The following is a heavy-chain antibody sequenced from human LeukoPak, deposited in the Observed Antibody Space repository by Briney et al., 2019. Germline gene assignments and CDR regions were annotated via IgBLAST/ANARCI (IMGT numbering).Heavy chain of an antibody. J-gene: IGHJ4*02. Sequence: ASVKVSCTASGYTFTSYDINWVRQATGQGLEWMGWMNPNSGNTGYAQKFQGRVTMTRNTSISTAYMELSSLRSEDTAVYYCARGLIIYSAMPDFDYWGQGTLVTVSS. CDR2: MNPNSGNT. D-gene: IGHD2-2*01. CDR1: GYTFTSYD. V-gene: IGHV1-8*01. CDR3: ARGLIIYSAMPDFDY.